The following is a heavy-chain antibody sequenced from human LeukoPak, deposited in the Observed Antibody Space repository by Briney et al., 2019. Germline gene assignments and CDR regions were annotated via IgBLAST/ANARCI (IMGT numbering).Heavy chain of an antibody. CDR1: GGSFSGYY. CDR3: ARGNWASFVY. D-gene: IGHD7-27*01. CDR2: INHSGST. V-gene: IGHV4-34*01. Sequence: PSETLSLTCAVYGGSFSGYYWSWIRQPPGKGLEWIGEINHSGSTNYNPSLKSRVTISVDTSKNQFSLKLSSVTAADTAVYYCARGNWASFVYWGQGTLVTVSS. J-gene: IGHJ4*02.